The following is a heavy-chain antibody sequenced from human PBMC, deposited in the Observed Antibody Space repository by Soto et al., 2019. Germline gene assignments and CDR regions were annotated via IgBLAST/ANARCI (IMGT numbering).Heavy chain of an antibody. CDR2: VYRTGAT. V-gene: IGHV4-30-2*06. Sequence: QLQLPESGSGLVETAQTLSLTCIVSGDSISSGGFPWTWIRQSTGKGLEWIGYVYRTGATSYNPPRESRASMSVDTSRKPLTLKLMSVTPADSAVYFCARDSYAMSSFALDVWGRGTAVTVSS. CDR3: ARDSYAMSSFALDV. D-gene: IGHD2-2*01. J-gene: IGHJ6*02. CDR1: GDSISSGGFP.